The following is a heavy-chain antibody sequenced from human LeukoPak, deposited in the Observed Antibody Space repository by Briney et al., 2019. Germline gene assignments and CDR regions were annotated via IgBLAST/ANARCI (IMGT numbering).Heavy chain of an antibody. V-gene: IGHV4-4*07. CDR1: GGSISSYY. Sequence: SETLSLTCTVSGGSISSYYWSWIRQPAGKGLEWIGRIYTSGSTNYNPSLKSRVTMSVDTSKNQFSLKLSSVTAADTAVYYCARSKVLRYFDWLLNYYYMDVWGKGTTVTVSS. CDR2: IYTSGST. CDR3: ARSKVLRYFDWLLNYYYMDV. D-gene: IGHD3-9*01. J-gene: IGHJ6*03.